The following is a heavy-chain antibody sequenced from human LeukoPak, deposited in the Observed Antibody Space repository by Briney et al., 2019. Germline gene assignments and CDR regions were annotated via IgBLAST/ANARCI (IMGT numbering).Heavy chain of an antibody. Sequence: SVKVSCKASGFTFTSSAMQWVRQARGQRLEWIGWIVAGSGNTNYAQKFQERVTITRDMSTSTAYMELRSLRSDDTAVYYCARAAIAAAGSPNYWGQGTLVTVFS. J-gene: IGHJ4*02. CDR1: GFTFTSSA. CDR2: IVAGSGNT. V-gene: IGHV1-58*02. CDR3: ARAAIAAAGSPNY. D-gene: IGHD6-13*01.